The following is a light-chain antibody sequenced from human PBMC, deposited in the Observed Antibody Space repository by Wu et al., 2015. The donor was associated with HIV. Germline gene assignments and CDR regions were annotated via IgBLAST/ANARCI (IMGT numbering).Light chain of an antibody. J-gene: IGKJ1*01. V-gene: IGKV3-20*01. Sequence: EIVLTQSPATLSLSPGERATLSCRASQSVSSYLAWYQQKPGQAPRLVIYGASSRATGIPDRFSGSGSGTDFTLTISGLEPEDFAVYYCQHYGSSRWTFGQGTKVEIK. CDR3: QHYGSSRWT. CDR1: QSVSSY. CDR2: GAS.